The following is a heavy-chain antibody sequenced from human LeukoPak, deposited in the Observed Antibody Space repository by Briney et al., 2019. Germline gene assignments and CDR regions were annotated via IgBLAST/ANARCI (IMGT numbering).Heavy chain of an antibody. D-gene: IGHD1-26*01. CDR3: ACTTTVEANPWPGVLYY. V-gene: IGHV4-34*01. CDR2: INTSGST. CDR1: GGSFSGYY. Sequence: SESLSLTCAVYGGSFSGYYWSWIRQPPGQGLVWIGEINTSGSTNYNPSLKSRVTISVYTSNNQFSLKLSSVTAADTAVYYWACTTTVEANPWPGVLYYWGQGTLVTVPS. J-gene: IGHJ4*02.